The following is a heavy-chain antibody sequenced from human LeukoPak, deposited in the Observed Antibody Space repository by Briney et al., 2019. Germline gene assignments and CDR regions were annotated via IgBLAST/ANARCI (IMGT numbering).Heavy chain of an antibody. Sequence: SETLSLTCTVSGGSISSGSYYWSWIRQPAGKGLEWIGRIYTSGSTNYNPSLKSRVTISVDTSKNQFSLKLSSVTAADTAVYYCARTAPLYDILTGYYPGCSDYWGQGTLVTVSS. J-gene: IGHJ4*02. CDR2: IYTSGST. V-gene: IGHV4-61*02. CDR3: ARTAPLYDILTGYYPGCSDY. CDR1: GGSISSGSYY. D-gene: IGHD3-9*01.